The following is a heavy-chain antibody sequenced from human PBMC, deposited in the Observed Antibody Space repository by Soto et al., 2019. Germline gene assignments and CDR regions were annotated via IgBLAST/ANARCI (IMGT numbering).Heavy chain of an antibody. CDR3: AKAPDYDPYYYGMDV. Sequence: GGSLRLSCAASGFTFSSYAMSWVRQAPGKGLEWVSAISGSGGSTYYADSVKGRFTISRDNSKNTLYLQMNSLRAEDTAVYYCAKAPDYDPYYYGMDVWGQGTTVTVSS. CDR1: GFTFSSYA. V-gene: IGHV3-23*01. CDR2: ISGSGGST. J-gene: IGHJ6*02. D-gene: IGHD3-16*01.